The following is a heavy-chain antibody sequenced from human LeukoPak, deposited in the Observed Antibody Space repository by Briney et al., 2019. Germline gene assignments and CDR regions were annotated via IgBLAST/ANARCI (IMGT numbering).Heavy chain of an antibody. V-gene: IGHV3-11*03. Sequence: PGASLKLSCTASGFTFSDYSMSWIRQAPGKGLEWVSYISGSSSYTNYADSVKGRFTLSRDTAKNSPYLEMNSLRSDDTAVYYCAGRRYHSNTWQIDYWGQGSLVTVSS. CDR2: ISGSSSYT. CDR3: AGRRYHSNTWQIDY. CDR1: GFTFSDYS. D-gene: IGHD6-13*01. J-gene: IGHJ4*02.